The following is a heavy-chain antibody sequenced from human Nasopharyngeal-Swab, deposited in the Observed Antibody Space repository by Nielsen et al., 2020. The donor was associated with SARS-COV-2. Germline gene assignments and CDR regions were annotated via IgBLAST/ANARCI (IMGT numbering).Heavy chain of an antibody. J-gene: IGHJ6*02. Sequence: SETLSLTCTVSGGSISSSNYYWSWISQSPGKGLECIGEINHSGSTNYNPSLKSRVTISVDTSKTQFSLKLSSVTAADTAVYYCARGSTMNGYYGMDVWGQGTTVTVSS. CDR3: ARGSTMNGYYGMDV. D-gene: IGHD3-22*01. CDR1: GGSISSSNYY. CDR2: INHSGST. V-gene: IGHV4-39*07.